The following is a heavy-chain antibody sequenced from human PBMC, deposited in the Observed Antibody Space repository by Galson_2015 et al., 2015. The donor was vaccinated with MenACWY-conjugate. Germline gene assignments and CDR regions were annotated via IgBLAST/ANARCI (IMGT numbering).Heavy chain of an antibody. J-gene: IGHJ6*02. V-gene: IGHV5-51*01. CDR1: GYSFTNYW. CDR2: IDPYNSNT. Sequence: QSGAEVKKPGESLKISCTGSGYSFTNYWIGWVRQMPGRGLEWMGLIDPYNSNTRYRPSFQGQVTISADESISTAFLQWSSLKASDTAMYYCARHPPGGRGMDVWGRGTTVTVSS. CDR3: ARHPPGGRGMDV. D-gene: IGHD1-26*01.